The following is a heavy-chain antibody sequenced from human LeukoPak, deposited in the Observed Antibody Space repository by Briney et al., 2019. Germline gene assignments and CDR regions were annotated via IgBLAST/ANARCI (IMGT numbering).Heavy chain of an antibody. J-gene: IGHJ4*02. V-gene: IGHV4-38-2*01. CDR3: ARADIVVVVAATHFDY. CDR1: GYSISSGYY. Sequence: SETLSLTCAVSGYSISSGYYWGWIRQPPGKGLEWIGSIYHGGSTYYNPSLKSRVTISVDTSKNQFSLKLSSVTAADTAVYYCARADIVVVVAATHFDYWGQGTLVTVSS. CDR2: IYHGGST. D-gene: IGHD2-15*01.